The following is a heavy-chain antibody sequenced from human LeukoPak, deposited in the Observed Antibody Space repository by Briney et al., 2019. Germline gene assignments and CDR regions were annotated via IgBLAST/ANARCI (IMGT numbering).Heavy chain of an antibody. V-gene: IGHV3-11*01. Sequence: GRSLRLSCAASGFTFSDYFMSWIRQAPGRGLEWISYISTTGSTVYYADSVKGRFTISRDNAKNSLYLQMHSLRADDTAVYYCAREDTGSYSRAYYFDYWGQGTLVTVSS. J-gene: IGHJ4*02. CDR1: GFTFSDYF. CDR2: ISTTGSTV. D-gene: IGHD1-26*01. CDR3: AREDTGSYSRAYYFDY.